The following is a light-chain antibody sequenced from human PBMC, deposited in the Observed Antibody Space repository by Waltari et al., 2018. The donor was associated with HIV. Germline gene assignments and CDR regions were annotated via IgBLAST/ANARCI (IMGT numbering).Light chain of an antibody. Sequence: DIQMTQSPSSLSTSAGGRVTITCRASQNIKNYLNWYQEKPGRAPKLLIYGATNLQSGVPSRFSGSGSGTDFTLTISSLHPEDFATYYCQQTYAIPPVTFGQGTRLEIK. CDR1: QNIKNY. CDR3: QQTYAIPPVT. J-gene: IGKJ5*01. V-gene: IGKV1-39*01. CDR2: GAT.